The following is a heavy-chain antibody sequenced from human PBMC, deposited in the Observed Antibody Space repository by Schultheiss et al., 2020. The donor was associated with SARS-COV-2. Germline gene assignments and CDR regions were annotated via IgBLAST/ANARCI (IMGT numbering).Heavy chain of an antibody. CDR2: IIPIFGTA. Sequence: SVKVSCKASGYTFTSYAMNWVRQAPGQGLEWMGGIIPIFGTANYAQKFQERVTITRDMSTSTAYMEQSSLRAEDTAVYYCARGPPATTVTREIGYYYGMDVWGQGTTVTVSS. CDR3: ARGPPATTVTREIGYYYGMDV. J-gene: IGHJ6*02. CDR1: GYTFTSYA. D-gene: IGHD4-17*01. V-gene: IGHV1-69*05.